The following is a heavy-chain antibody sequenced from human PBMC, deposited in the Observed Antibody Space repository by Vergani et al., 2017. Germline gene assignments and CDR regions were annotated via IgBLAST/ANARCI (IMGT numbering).Heavy chain of an antibody. CDR2: IYSGGST. CDR3: AFMTDSKDGYRSY. V-gene: IGHV3-53*02. Sequence: EVQLVETGGGLIQPGGSLRLSCAASGFTVSSNYMSWVRQAPGKGLEWVSVIYSGGSTYYADSVKGRFTISRDNSKNTLYLQMNSLRAEDTAVYYCAFMTDSKDGYRSYWGQGTLVTVSS. CDR1: GFTVSSNY. D-gene: IGHD5-24*01. J-gene: IGHJ4*02.